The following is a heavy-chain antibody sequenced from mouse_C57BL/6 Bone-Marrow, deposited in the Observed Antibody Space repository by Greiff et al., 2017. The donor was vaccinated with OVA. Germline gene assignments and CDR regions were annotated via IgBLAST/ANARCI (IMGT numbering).Heavy chain of an antibody. CDR3: ARGDGYYTFAY. CDR1: GYTFTSYD. V-gene: IGHV1-85*01. Sequence: QVQLQQSGPELVKPGASVKLSCKASGYTFTSYDITWVKQRPGQGLEWIGWIYPRDGSTKYNEKFKGKATLTVDTSSSTAYMELHSLTSEDSAVYFCARGDGYYTFAYWGQGTLVTVSA. J-gene: IGHJ3*01. D-gene: IGHD2-3*01. CDR2: IYPRDGST.